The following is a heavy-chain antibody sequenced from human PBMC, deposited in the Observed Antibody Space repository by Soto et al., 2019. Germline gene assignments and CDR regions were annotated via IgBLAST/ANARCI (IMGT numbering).Heavy chain of an antibody. D-gene: IGHD3-22*01. V-gene: IGHV3-23*01. Sequence: PGSSLRLSCAASGFTFSSYAMSWVRQAPGKGLEWVSAISGSGGSTYYADSVKGRFTISRDNSKNTLYLQMNSLRAEDTAVYYCAKDRYYYDSSGFPLDYWGQGTLVTASS. J-gene: IGHJ4*02. CDR3: AKDRYYYDSSGFPLDY. CDR2: ISGSGGST. CDR1: GFTFSSYA.